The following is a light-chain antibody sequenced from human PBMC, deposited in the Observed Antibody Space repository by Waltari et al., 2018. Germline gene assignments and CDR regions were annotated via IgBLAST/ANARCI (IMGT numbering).Light chain of an antibody. J-gene: IGLJ1*01. CDR1: HKNVGNQG. CDR2: RNN. CDR3: SAWDSDLTAYV. Sequence: QAGLTQPPSVSKGLGQTATLSCPGNHKNVGNQGAAWLHQHPGQPPKVLSYRNNYRPSGISERFSASRSGNTASLTISGLQPEDEADYYCSAWDSDLTAYVFGTGTKVTVL. V-gene: IGLV10-54*04.